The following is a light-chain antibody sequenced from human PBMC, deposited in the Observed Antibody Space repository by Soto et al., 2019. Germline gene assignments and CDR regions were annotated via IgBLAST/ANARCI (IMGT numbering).Light chain of an antibody. Sequence: QSVLTQPASVSGSPGQSITISCTGSRSDIGDYNYVSWYQQHPGKAPKLIIYEVSDRPSGVSNRFSGSKSGNTASLTISELQAGDEADYYCSSYTTSSVFVVFGGGTKLTVL. CDR3: SSYTTSSVFVV. CDR1: RSDIGDYNY. V-gene: IGLV2-14*01. J-gene: IGLJ2*01. CDR2: EVS.